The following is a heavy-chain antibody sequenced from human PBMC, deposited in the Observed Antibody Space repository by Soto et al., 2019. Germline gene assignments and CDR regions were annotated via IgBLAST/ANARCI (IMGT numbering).Heavy chain of an antibody. J-gene: IGHJ4*02. CDR2: ISGSGGST. Sequence: PWGSLSLSCAASGFTVSSYAMSWVRQAPGKGLEWVSAISGSGGSTYYADSVKGRFTISRDNSKNTLYLQMNSLRAEDTAVYYCAKPSSMITFGGVLFDYWGQGSLVTVSS. D-gene: IGHD3-16*01. CDR1: GFTVSSYA. CDR3: AKPSSMITFGGVLFDY. V-gene: IGHV3-23*01.